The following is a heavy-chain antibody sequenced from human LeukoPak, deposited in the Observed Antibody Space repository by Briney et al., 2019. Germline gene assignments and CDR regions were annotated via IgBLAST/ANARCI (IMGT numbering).Heavy chain of an antibody. CDR3: ARRVTSNWFDP. Sequence: PSETLSLTCTVSGGSINNYYWSWIRQPPGKGLEWIGYMHYSGSTNYNPSLKSRVTTSVDTSKNLFSLRLSSVTAADTAVYYCARRVTSNWFDPWGQGTLVTVSS. CDR2: MHYSGST. D-gene: IGHD2-21*02. J-gene: IGHJ5*02. CDR1: GGSINNYY. V-gene: IGHV4-59*08.